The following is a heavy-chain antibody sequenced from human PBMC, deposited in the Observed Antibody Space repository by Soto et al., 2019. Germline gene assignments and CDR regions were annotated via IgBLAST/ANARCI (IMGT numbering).Heavy chain of an antibody. CDR3: ARVPVGATPKLDY. J-gene: IGHJ4*02. Sequence: SETLSLTCAVYGGSFSGNYWSWIRQPPGKGLEWIGEINHSGSTNYNPSLKSRVTISIDTSRNQFSLKLNSVTAADTAVYYCARVPVGATPKLDYWGQGTLVTVSS. CDR2: INHSGST. D-gene: IGHD1-26*01. V-gene: IGHV4-34*01. CDR1: GGSFSGNY.